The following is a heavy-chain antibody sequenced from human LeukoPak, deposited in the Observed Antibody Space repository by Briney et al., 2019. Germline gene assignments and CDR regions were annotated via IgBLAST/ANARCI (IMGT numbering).Heavy chain of an antibody. CDR2: IYYSGST. CDR1: GGSISSSSYY. V-gene: IGHV4-39*01. J-gene: IGHJ4*02. CDR3: ARGYGSGSYFVY. Sequence: KPSETLSLTCTVSGGSISSSSYYWGWIRQPPGKGLEWIGSIYYSGSTYYNPSLKSRVTISVDTSKNQFSLKLSSVTAADTAVYYCARGYGSGSYFVYWGQGTLVTVSS. D-gene: IGHD3-10*01.